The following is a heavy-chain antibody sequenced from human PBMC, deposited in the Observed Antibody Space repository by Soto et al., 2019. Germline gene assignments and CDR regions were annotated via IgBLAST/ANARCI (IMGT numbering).Heavy chain of an antibody. D-gene: IGHD3-16*01. J-gene: IGHJ6*02. CDR2: ISWNGANT. CDR1: GFRFDDYN. Sequence: GGSLRLSCAASGFRFDDYNMHWVRQAPGKGLEWVSFISWNGANTFYADSVKGRFTISRDSSKKSVSLQINSLISDDTALYSCARENLSYGFALDVWGQGTTVTVSS. CDR3: ARENLSYGFALDV. V-gene: IGHV3-43*01.